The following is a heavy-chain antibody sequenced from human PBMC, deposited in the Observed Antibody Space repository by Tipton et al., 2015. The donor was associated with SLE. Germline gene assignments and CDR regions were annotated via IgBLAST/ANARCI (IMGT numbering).Heavy chain of an antibody. J-gene: IGHJ4*02. Sequence: TLSLTCAVSGVSISSNYWWNWVRQPPGKGLEWIGEIHHSGGNNYNPSLKKRVNKSVDTSKNQFSLKLNSVTAADTAVYYFAGDKMYWGQGTLVTVSS. V-gene: IGHV4-4*02. CDR1: GVSISSNYW. CDR3: AGDKMY. CDR2: IHHSGGN.